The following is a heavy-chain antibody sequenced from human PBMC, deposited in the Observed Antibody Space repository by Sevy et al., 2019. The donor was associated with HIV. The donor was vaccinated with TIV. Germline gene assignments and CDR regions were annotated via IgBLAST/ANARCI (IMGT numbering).Heavy chain of an antibody. CDR3: AKDHDNNWFDP. CDR2: ISVSGGST. J-gene: IGHJ5*02. D-gene: IGHD3-9*01. V-gene: IGHV3-23*01. CDR1: GFPFSSYA. Sequence: GGSLRLSCAASGFPFSSYAMSWVRQAPGKGLEWVSAISVSGGSTYYADSVKGRFTISRDNSKNTLYLQMNSLRAEDTAVYYCAKDHDNNWFDPWGQGTLVTVSS.